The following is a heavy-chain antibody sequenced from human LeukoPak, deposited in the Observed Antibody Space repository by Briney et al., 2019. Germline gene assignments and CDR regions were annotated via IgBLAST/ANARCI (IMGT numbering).Heavy chain of an antibody. J-gene: IGHJ4*02. CDR2: IYTSGST. V-gene: IGHV4-4*07. D-gene: IGHD3-16*02. CDR3: ARDAWELSLYYFDY. CDR1: GDSISNFY. Sequence: SETLSLTCTVSGDSISNFYWSWIRQPAGKGLEWIGRIYTSGSTNYNPSLKSRVTMSVDTSKNQFSLKLSSVTAADTAVYYCARDAWELSLYYFDYWGQGTLVTVSS.